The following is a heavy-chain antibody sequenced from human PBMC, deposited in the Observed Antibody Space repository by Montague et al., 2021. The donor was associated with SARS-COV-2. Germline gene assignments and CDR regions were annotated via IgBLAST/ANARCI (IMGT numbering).Heavy chain of an antibody. CDR3: ARGMIRGVTSPFDY. CDR1: SGSIISSGYY. V-gene: IGHV4-39*02. D-gene: IGHD3-10*01. Sequence: SETLSLTCSVSSGSIISSGYYWGWIRQPPGKELEWIGNIYYSGTTXYNPSLQSRGTISVDTSKNHLSLRLSSVTAADTAVYFCARGMIRGVTSPFDYWGQGSQVTASS. CDR2: IYYSGTT. J-gene: IGHJ4*02.